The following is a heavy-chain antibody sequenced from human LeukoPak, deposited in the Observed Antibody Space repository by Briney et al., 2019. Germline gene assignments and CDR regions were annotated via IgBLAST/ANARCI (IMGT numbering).Heavy chain of an antibody. Sequence: GGSLRLSCAASGFTFSSYWMSWVRQAPGKRLEWVANIKQDGSEKYYVDSVEGRFTISRDNAKNSLYLQMNSLRAEDTAVYYCARVEDYDILTGYPQYYFDYWGQGTLVTVSS. CDR1: GFTFSSYW. J-gene: IGHJ4*02. D-gene: IGHD3-9*01. V-gene: IGHV3-7*04. CDR3: ARVEDYDILTGYPQYYFDY. CDR2: IKQDGSEK.